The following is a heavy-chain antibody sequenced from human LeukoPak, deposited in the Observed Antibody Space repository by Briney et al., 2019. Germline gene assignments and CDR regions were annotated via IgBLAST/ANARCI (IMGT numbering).Heavy chain of an antibody. J-gene: IGHJ6*03. D-gene: IGHD2-2*02. V-gene: IGHV1-2*02. CDR3: ARDLGSTSCYNCYYYYMDV. CDR2: INPNSGGT. CDR1: GYIFTDYY. Sequence: ASVKVSCQASGYIFTDYYIHWVRQAPGQGLEWMGWINPNSGGTNYAQKFQGRVTMTRDTSISTAYMELSRLRSDDTAVYYCARDLGSTSCYNCYYYYMDVWGKGTAVTVSS.